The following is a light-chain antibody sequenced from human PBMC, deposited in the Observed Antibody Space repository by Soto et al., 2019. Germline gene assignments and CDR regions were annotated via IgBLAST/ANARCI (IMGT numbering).Light chain of an antibody. J-gene: IGLJ1*01. CDR1: ISDVGSHNL. V-gene: IGLV2-23*02. CDR2: EVI. CDR3: CSFAGSNPFPYV. Sequence: QSALAQPASVSGSPGQSITISCTGTISDVGSHNLVSWYQQHPGRAPKXXIYEVIKRPSGVSSRFSGSKSGNTASLTISGLQTDDEADYHCCSFAGSNPFPYVFGTGTKVTVL.